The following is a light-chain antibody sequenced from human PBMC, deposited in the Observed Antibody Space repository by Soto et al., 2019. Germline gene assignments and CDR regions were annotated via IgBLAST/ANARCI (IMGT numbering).Light chain of an antibody. CDR3: QQYGSSPRT. V-gene: IGKV3-20*01. CDR1: QSVSSSY. CDR2: GAS. Sequence: TLLTQSPGTLSLSPGERATLSCRASQSVSSSYLAWYQQKPGQAPRLLIYGASSRATGIPDRFSGSGSGTDFTLTISRLEPEDFAVYYCQQYGSSPRTFGQGTKVDIK. J-gene: IGKJ1*01.